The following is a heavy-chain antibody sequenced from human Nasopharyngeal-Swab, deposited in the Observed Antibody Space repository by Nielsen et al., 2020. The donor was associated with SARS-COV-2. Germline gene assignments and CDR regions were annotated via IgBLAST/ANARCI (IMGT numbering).Heavy chain of an antibody. Sequence: SETLSLTCAVYGGSFSGYYWSWIRQPPGKGLEWIGEINHSGSTNYNPSLKSRVTISVDTSKNQFSLKLSSVTAADTAVYYCARVWVDIVATIGAQSFDYWGQGTLVTVSS. CDR3: ARVWVDIVATIGAQSFDY. D-gene: IGHD5-12*01. CDR2: INHSGST. J-gene: IGHJ4*02. CDR1: GGSFSGYY. V-gene: IGHV4-34*01.